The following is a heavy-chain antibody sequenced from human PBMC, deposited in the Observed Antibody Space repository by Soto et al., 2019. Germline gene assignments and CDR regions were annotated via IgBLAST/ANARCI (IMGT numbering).Heavy chain of an antibody. D-gene: IGHD3-3*01. CDR2: IYWDDDK. V-gene: IGHV2-5*02. Sequence: SGPTLVNPTQTLTLTCTFSGFSLSTSGVGVGWIRQPPGKALEWLALIYWDDDKRYSPSLKSRLTITKDTSKNQVVLTMTNMDPVDTATYYCAHHPLTIFGVVVFDPWDQGTLVIVSS. J-gene: IGHJ5*02. CDR1: GFSLSTSGVG. CDR3: AHHPLTIFGVVVFDP.